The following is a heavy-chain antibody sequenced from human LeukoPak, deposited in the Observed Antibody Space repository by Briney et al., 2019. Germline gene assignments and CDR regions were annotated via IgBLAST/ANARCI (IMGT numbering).Heavy chain of an antibody. CDR3: ARVVARYNWFDP. CDR2: IYSGGST. Sequence: GGSLRLSCAASGFTVSSNYMSWVRQAPGKGLEWVSVIYSGGSTYYADSVKGRFTISRDSSKNTLYLQMNSLRAEDTAVYYCARVVARYNWFDPWGQGTLVTVSS. CDR1: GFTVSSNY. J-gene: IGHJ5*02. D-gene: IGHD2-15*01. V-gene: IGHV3-53*01.